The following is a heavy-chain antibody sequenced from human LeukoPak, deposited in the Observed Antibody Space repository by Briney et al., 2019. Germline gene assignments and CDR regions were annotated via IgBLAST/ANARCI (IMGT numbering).Heavy chain of an antibody. CDR1: GGSFSGYY. V-gene: IGHV4-34*01. Sequence: SETLSLTCAVYGGSFSGYYWSWIRQPPGKGLEWIGEINHSGSTNYNPSLKSRVTISVDTSKSQFSLKLSSVTAADTAVYYCARARTSGSRNYYYYYMDVWGKGTTVTVSS. J-gene: IGHJ6*03. CDR3: ARARTSGSRNYYYYYMDV. CDR2: INHSGST. D-gene: IGHD1-26*01.